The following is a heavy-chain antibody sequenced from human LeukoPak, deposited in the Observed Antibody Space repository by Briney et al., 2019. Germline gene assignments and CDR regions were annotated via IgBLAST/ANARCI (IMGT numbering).Heavy chain of an antibody. Sequence: GGSLRLSCAASGLTVSTDYISWVRQAPGKGLEWASVIYSSGSTYYADSVKGRFTISRDNSKNTIYLQMNSLRVEDTAVYYCARDARGSGTYTFDYWGQGTLVTVSS. D-gene: IGHD3-10*01. J-gene: IGHJ4*02. CDR3: ARDARGSGTYTFDY. CDR2: IYSSGST. CDR1: GLTVSTDY. V-gene: IGHV3-66*01.